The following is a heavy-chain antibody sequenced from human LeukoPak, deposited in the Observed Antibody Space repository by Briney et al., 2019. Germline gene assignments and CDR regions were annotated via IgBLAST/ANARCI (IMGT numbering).Heavy chain of an antibody. CDR1: GFTFDDYA. J-gene: IGHJ4*02. D-gene: IGHD3-10*01. CDR3: AKDYDGSGSSSYYFDY. CDR2: ISWNSGSI. Sequence: PGGSLRLSCAASGFTFDDYAMHWVRQAPGKGLEWVSGISWNSGSIGYADSVKGRFTISRDNAKNSLYLQMNSLRAEDTALYYCAKDYDGSGSSSYYFDYWGQGTLVTVSS. V-gene: IGHV3-9*01.